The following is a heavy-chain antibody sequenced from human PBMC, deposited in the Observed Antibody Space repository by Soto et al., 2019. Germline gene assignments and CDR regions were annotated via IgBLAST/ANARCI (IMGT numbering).Heavy chain of an antibody. Sequence: EVQLVESGGGLVQRGGSLRLSCAASGFPFSSYVMSWVRQAPGKGLEWVSGISGGGSNTFYADSVKGRFTISRDNSKNTLLLQMNSLGAEVTAVYYCAKDSNKYSSSFRGRDFDYWGQGIGVTVSS. V-gene: IGHV3-23*04. CDR1: GFPFSSYV. CDR2: ISGGGSNT. D-gene: IGHD4-4*01. CDR3: AKDSNKYSSSFRGRDFDY. J-gene: IGHJ4*02.